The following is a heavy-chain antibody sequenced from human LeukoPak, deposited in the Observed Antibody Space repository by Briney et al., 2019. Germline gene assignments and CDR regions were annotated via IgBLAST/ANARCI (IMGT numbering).Heavy chain of an antibody. CDR1: GGTFSSYA. Sequence: SVKVSCKASGGTFSSYAISWVRQAPGQGLEWMGGIIPIFGTANYAQKFQGRVTITADESTSTAYMELSSLRSEDTAVYYCVRATTVVTLLFDYWGQGTLVTVSS. CDR2: IIPIFGTA. V-gene: IGHV1-69*01. D-gene: IGHD4-23*01. J-gene: IGHJ4*02. CDR3: VRATTVVTLLFDY.